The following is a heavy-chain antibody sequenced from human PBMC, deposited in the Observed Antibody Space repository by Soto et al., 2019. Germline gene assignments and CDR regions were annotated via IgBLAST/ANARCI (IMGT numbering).Heavy chain of an antibody. Sequence: GGSLRLSCAASGFTFSSYAMHWVRQAPGKGLEWVAVISYDGSNKYYADSVKGRFTISRDISKNTVYLQMDSLEVEDTAVYYCARDVDTTSHLNWFDPWGQGVMVTVSS. CDR1: GFTFSSYA. CDR2: ISYDGSNK. V-gene: IGHV3-30-3*01. D-gene: IGHD5-18*01. CDR3: ARDVDTTSHLNWFDP. J-gene: IGHJ5*02.